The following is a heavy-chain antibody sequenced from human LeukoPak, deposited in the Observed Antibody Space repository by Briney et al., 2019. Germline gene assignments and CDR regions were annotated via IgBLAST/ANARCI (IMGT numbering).Heavy chain of an antibody. CDR3: ARRTVVVPAAISYYYYGMDV. J-gene: IGHJ6*02. V-gene: IGHV1-2*02. D-gene: IGHD2-2*02. Sequence: ASVKVSCKASGYTFTGYYMHWVRQAPGQGLEWMGWINPNSGGTNYAQKFQGRVTMTRDTSISTAYMELSRLRSDDTAVYYCARRTVVVPAAISYYYYGMDVWGQGTTVTVSS. CDR1: GYTFTGYY. CDR2: INPNSGGT.